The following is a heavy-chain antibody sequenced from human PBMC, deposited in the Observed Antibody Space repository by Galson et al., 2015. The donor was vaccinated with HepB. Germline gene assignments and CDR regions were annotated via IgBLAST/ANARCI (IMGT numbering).Heavy chain of an antibody. J-gene: IGHJ3*02. CDR2: ISGSGGST. CDR3: AKDPYSSGWPDAFDI. V-gene: IGHV3-23*01. D-gene: IGHD6-19*01. CDR1: GFTFSSYA. Sequence: SLRLSCAASGFTFSSYAMSWVRQAPGKGLEWVSAISGSGGSTYYADSVKGRFTIPRDNSKNTLYLQMNSLRAEDTAVYYCAKDPYSSGWPDAFDIWGQGTMVTVSS.